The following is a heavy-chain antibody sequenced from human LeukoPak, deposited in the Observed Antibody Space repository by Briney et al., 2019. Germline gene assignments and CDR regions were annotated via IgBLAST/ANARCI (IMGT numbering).Heavy chain of an antibody. CDR3: AKQSAGSAAWHSLHCDF. J-gene: IGHJ4*02. V-gene: IGHV3-23*01. CDR1: GFTLSSYA. CDR2: VDGGGGGT. D-gene: IGHD5-18*01. Sequence: GGSLRLSCAASGFTLSSYAMTWVRQAPGRGLEWVSSVDGGGGGTYYADSVRGRFTISRDNSKDTLYLQMNGLRAEDTAVYFCAKQSAGSAAWHSLHCDFWGQGTLVTVSS.